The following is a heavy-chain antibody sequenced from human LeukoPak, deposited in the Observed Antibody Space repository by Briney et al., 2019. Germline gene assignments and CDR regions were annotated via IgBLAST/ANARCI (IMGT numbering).Heavy chain of an antibody. V-gene: IGHV3-74*01. D-gene: IGHD6-13*01. J-gene: IGHJ4*01. CDR3: AKDSIAAAGTLYYFDY. CDR1: GFTFSSYW. CDR2: INNDGSST. Sequence: GGSLRLSCAASGFTFSSYWMHWVRQAPGKGLVWVSRINNDGSSTNYADSVKGRFIISRDNAKNTLYLQMNSLRAEDTAVYYCAKDSIAAAGTLYYFDYWGQEPWSPSPQ.